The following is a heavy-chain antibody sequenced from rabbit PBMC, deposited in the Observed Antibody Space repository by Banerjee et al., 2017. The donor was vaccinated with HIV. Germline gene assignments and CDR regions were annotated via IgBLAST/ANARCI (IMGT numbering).Heavy chain of an antibody. Sequence: QSLEESGGDLVKPGASLTLTCKASGFDFTSTFYMCWVRQAPGKGLEWIACSYAGSSGSTYSALWAIGRFTISKTSSTTVTLQLNSLTAADTATYFCARDTGTSFSTYGMDLWGPGTLVTVS. CDR1: GFDFTSTFY. CDR3: ARDTGTSFSTYGMDL. J-gene: IGHJ6*01. CDR2: SYAGSSGST. D-gene: IGHD7-1*01. V-gene: IGHV1S40*01.